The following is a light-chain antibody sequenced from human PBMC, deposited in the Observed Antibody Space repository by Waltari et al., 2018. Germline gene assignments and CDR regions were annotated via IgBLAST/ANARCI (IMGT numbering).Light chain of an antibody. Sequence: DIVMPQSPDSLALSLGETATINCNSLQIVLSSSNNRNSLAWYQQRPGQPPKLLFYWASTRESGVPDRFSGSGSGTSFTLTISSLQAEDVAVYYCHQYYSSPYTFGQGTRLAIK. CDR3: HQYYSSPYT. V-gene: IGKV4-1*01. CDR1: QIVLSSSNNRNS. J-gene: IGKJ2*01. CDR2: WAS.